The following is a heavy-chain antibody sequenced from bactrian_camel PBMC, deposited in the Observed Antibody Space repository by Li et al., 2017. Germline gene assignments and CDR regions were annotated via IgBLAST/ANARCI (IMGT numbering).Heavy chain of an antibody. CDR1: GFTFSSYA. V-gene: IGHV3S31*01. CDR2: INSGGGRT. CDR3: ARGWHSAKWLQ. J-gene: IGHJ4*01. D-gene: IGHD2*01. Sequence: VQLVESGGGLVQPGGSLRLSCAASGFTFSSYAMSWVRQAPGKGLEWVSTINSGGGRTYYADSVKGQFTISRDNAKNTLYLQLDSLRTEDTAMYYCARGWHSAKWLQRGQGTQVTVS.